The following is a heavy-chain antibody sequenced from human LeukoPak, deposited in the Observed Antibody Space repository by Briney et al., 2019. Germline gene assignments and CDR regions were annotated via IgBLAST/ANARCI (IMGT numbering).Heavy chain of an antibody. CDR2: ISSSSSYI. CDR1: GFTFTTYA. CDR3: ARVGSGHHDVRNWFDP. Sequence: PGGSLRLSCAASGFTFTTYAINWVRQAPGKGLEWVSSISSSSSYIYYADSVKGRFTISRDNAKNSLYLQMTSLRAEDTAVYYCARVGSGHHDVRNWFDPWGQGTLVTVSS. V-gene: IGHV3-21*01. D-gene: IGHD3-3*01. J-gene: IGHJ5*02.